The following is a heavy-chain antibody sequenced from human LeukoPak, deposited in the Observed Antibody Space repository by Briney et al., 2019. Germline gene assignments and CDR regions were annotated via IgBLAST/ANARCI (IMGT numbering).Heavy chain of an antibody. CDR2: IYYSGST. J-gene: IGHJ6*02. CDR1: DGSISSSLYY. Sequence: SETLSLTCTVSDGSISSSLYYWGWIRQPPGKGLEWIGIIYYSGSTYYNPSLKSRVTISVETSKNQVSLRLSSVTAADTAVYYCARASSSGWYYYYYGMDVWGQGTTVTVSS. D-gene: IGHD6-19*01. CDR3: ARASSSGWYYYYYGMDV. V-gene: IGHV4-39*01.